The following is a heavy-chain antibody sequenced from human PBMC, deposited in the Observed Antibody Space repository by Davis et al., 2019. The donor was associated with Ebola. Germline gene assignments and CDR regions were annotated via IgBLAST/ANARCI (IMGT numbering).Heavy chain of an antibody. D-gene: IGHD3-22*01. CDR2: IYYSGST. Sequence: MPSETLSLTCTVSGGSISSGGYYWSWIRQHPGKGLEWIGYIYYSGSTYYNPSLKSRVTISVDTSKNQFSLKLSSVTAADTAVYYCARADSSGWVNYYYYGMDVWGKGTTVTVSS. V-gene: IGHV4-31*03. CDR3: ARADSSGWVNYYYYGMDV. CDR1: GGSISSGGYY. J-gene: IGHJ6*04.